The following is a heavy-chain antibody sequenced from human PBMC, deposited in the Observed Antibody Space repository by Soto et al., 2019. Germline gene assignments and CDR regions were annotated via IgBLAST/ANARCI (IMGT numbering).Heavy chain of an antibody. Sequence: EVQLVESGGGLVQPGGSLRLSCAASGFTFSSYWMHWVRQAPGKGLVWVSRINSDGSTTTYADSVKGRFTISRDNAKNTLYPQMNSLRAEDAAVYYCARSLNSGSTFDPWGQGTLVTVSS. D-gene: IGHD6-6*01. CDR1: GFTFSSYW. V-gene: IGHV3-74*01. CDR2: INSDGSTT. CDR3: ARSLNSGSTFDP. J-gene: IGHJ5*02.